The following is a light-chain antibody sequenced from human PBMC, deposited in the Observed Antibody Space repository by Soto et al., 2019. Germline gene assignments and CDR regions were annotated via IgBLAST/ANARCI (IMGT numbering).Light chain of an antibody. V-gene: IGKV1-39*01. CDR1: QSISSY. CDR2: AAS. Sequence: DIQMTQSPSSLSASVGDRVTITCRASQSISSYLNWYQQKPGKAPKLLIYAASSLQSGVPSRFSGSGSGTDFTLTISSLQPDDFATYYCQQYKSYLWTFGQGAKVDIK. J-gene: IGKJ1*01. CDR3: QQYKSYLWT.